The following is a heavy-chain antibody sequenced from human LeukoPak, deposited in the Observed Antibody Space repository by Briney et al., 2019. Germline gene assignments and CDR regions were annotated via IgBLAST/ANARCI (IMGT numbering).Heavy chain of an antibody. CDR3: ARVGGYQAYFDY. CDR1: GGSISSYY. J-gene: IGHJ4*02. V-gene: IGHV4-59*01. CDR2: IYYSGST. D-gene: IGHD1-26*01. Sequence: SETLSLTCTVSGGSISSYYWSWIRQPPGKGLEWIGYIYYSGSTNYNPSLKSRVTISVDTSKNQFSLKLSSVTAADTAVYHCARVGGYQAYFDYWGQGTLVTVSS.